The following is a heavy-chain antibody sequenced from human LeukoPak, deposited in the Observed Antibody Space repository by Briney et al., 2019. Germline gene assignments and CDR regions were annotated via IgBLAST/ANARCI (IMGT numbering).Heavy chain of an antibody. CDR2: LYSGGGT. CDR1: GFTVSSKY. Sequence: GGSLRLSCAASGFTVSSKYRSWVRQAPPMGLHWVSLLYSGGGTNYADSVKGRFTISRDTSKNTLYLQMNSLRADDTALYYCACSGPYSHAGVLNDYWGQGTLVTVSS. D-gene: IGHD3-16*01. CDR3: ACSGPYSHAGVLNDY. V-gene: IGHV3-66*01. J-gene: IGHJ4*02.